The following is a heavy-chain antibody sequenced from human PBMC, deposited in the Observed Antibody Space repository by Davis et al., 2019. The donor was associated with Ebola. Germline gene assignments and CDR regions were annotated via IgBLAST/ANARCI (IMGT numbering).Heavy chain of an antibody. Sequence: PGGSLRLSCTVSGGSINSYYWGWIRQPPGKGLEWIGYIYYSGSTIYNPSLKSRVTMSVDTSRNQFSLNLNSVTPADTAVYYCARPLSEVGATGSGAFEIWGRGTMVTVS. J-gene: IGHJ3*02. D-gene: IGHD1-26*01. V-gene: IGHV4-59*01. CDR1: GGSINSYY. CDR2: IYYSGST. CDR3: ARPLSEVGATGSGAFEI.